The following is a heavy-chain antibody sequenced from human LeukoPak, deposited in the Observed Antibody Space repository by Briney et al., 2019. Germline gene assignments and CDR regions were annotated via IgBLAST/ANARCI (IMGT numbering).Heavy chain of an antibody. CDR2: INPNSGGT. CDR3: ARERTYQVRGVNINWFDP. Sequence: ASVKVSCKASGYTFTGYYMHWVRQAPGQGLEWMGWINPNSGGTNYAQKFQGRVTMTRDTSISTAYMELSRLRSDDTAVYYCARERTYQVRGVNINWFDPWGQGTLVTVSS. D-gene: IGHD3-10*01. J-gene: IGHJ5*02. V-gene: IGHV1-2*02. CDR1: GYTFTGYY.